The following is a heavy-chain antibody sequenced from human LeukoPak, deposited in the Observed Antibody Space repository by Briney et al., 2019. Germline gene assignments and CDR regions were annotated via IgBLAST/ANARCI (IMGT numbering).Heavy chain of an antibody. CDR1: GFTFSSYA. J-gene: IGHJ2*01. D-gene: IGHD2-2*01. Sequence: GGSLRLSCAASGFTFSSYAMSWVRQAPGKGLEWVSAIGGSGGSTYYADSVKGRFTISRDNSKNTLYLQMNSLRAEDTAVYYCAKGDYCSSTSCYLFRYFDLWGRGTLVTVSS. CDR2: IGGSGGST. V-gene: IGHV3-23*01. CDR3: AKGDYCSSTSCYLFRYFDL.